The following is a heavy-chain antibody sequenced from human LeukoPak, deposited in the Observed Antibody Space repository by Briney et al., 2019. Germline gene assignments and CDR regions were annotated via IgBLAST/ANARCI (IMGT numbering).Heavy chain of an antibody. D-gene: IGHD3-3*01. CDR1: GGSISSYY. CDR3: ARGDRYDFWSGYTFDY. V-gene: IGHV4-59*01. CDR2: IYYSGST. J-gene: IGHJ4*02. Sequence: SETLSLTCTVSGGSISSYYWSWIRQPPGKGLEWIGYIYYSGSTNYNPSLKSRVTISVDTSKNQFSLKLSSVTAADAAVYYCARGDRYDFWSGYTFDYWGQGTLVTVSS.